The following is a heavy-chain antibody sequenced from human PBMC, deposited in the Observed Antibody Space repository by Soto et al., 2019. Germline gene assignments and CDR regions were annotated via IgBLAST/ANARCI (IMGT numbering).Heavy chain of an antibody. V-gene: IGHV3-15*01. D-gene: IGHD6-13*01. CDR2: IKSKTDGGTT. Sequence: GGSLRLSCAASGFTFSNAWMSWVRQAPGKGLEWVGRIKSKTDGGTTDYAAPVKGRFTISRDDSKNTLYLKMNSLKTEDTAVYYCTPGYSSSWYGVYWGQGTLVTVSS. CDR1: GFTFSNAW. J-gene: IGHJ4*02. CDR3: TPGYSSSWYGVY.